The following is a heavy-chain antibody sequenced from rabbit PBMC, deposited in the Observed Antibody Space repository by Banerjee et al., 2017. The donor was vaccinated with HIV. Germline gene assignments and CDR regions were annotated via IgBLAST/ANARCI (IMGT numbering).Heavy chain of an antibody. V-gene: IGHV1S40*01. CDR3: ARDSYADYDGDGGGFALGL. Sequence: QSLEESGGDLVKPGASLILTCTASGFSFSNNYWICWVRQAPGKGLEWIGCINTDSGSAYYASWVISRFTISKTSSTTVTLQMTSLTAADTATYFCARDSYADYDGDGGGFALGLWGPGTLVTVS. CDR2: INTDSGSA. J-gene: IGHJ4*01. D-gene: IGHD2-1*01. CDR1: GFSFSNNYW.